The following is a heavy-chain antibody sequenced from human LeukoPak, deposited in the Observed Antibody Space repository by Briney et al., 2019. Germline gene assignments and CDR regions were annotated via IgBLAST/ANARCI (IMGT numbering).Heavy chain of an antibody. D-gene: IGHD3-10*02. V-gene: IGHV3-48*03. CDR2: ISSSGSTI. J-gene: IGHJ6*04. Sequence: GGSLRLSCAASGFTFSSYEMNWVRQAPGKGLEWVSYISSSGSTISYADSVKGRFTISRDNAENSLYLQMNSLRAEDTAVYYCAELGITMIGGVWGKGTTVTISS. CDR1: GFTFSSYE. CDR3: AELGITMIGGV.